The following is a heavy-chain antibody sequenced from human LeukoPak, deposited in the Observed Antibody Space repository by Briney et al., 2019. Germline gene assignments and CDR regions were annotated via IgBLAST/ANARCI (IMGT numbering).Heavy chain of an antibody. CDR2: IYYSGST. Sequence: SETLCLTCTVSGGSISSYYWSWIRQPPGKGLEWIGYIYYSGSTNYNPSLKSRVTISVDTSKNQFSLKLSSVTAADTAVYYCARQSHDYYFDYWGQGTLVTVSS. V-gene: IGHV4-59*08. J-gene: IGHJ4*02. CDR1: GGSISSYY. D-gene: IGHD2-21*02. CDR3: ARQSHDYYFDY.